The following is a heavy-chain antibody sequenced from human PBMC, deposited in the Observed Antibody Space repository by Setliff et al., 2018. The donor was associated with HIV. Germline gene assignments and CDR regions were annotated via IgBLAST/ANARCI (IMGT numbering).Heavy chain of an antibody. CDR3: ARHSESMVRGVIDSWFDP. CDR1: GDSISSYY. J-gene: IGHJ5*02. CDR2: IYTSGIT. V-gene: IGHV4-4*08. D-gene: IGHD3-10*01. Sequence: SETLSLTCTVSGDSISSYYWSWIRQPPGKGLEWIGYIYTSGITDYNPSLKSRVTISGDTSKNQFSLKLSSVTAADTAVYYCARHSESMVRGVIDSWFDPWGQGTLVTVSS.